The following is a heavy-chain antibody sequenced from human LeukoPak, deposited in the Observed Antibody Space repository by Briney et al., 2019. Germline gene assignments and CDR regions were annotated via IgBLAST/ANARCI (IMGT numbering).Heavy chain of an antibody. D-gene: IGHD5-18*01. CDR3: ARAGYSYGTGYYFDY. CDR2: IYYTGAT. CDR1: GGSISSYY. Sequence: SETLSLTCTVSGGSISSYYWSWIRLPPGKGLEWIGYIYYTGATYYNPSLKGRVTISLDTSKNQFSLKLSSVTAADEAVYYCARAGYSYGTGYYFDYWGQGALVTVSS. V-gene: IGHV4-59*01. J-gene: IGHJ4*02.